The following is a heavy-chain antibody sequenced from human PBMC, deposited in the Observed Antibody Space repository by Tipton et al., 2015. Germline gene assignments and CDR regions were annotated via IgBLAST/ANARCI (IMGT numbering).Heavy chain of an antibody. CDR1: GGSVTSGSYY. D-gene: IGHD1-14*01. Sequence: TLSLTCTVSGGSVTSGSYYWSWIRQPPGKGLEWIGYFSYSGSTNYNPSLKSRVTISVDTSKNNFSLKVTSVTSADTAVYYCARHKGPYNLRLDSWGQGTLVTVSS. CDR3: ARHKGPYNLRLDS. CDR2: FSYSGST. V-gene: IGHV4-61*03. J-gene: IGHJ5*01.